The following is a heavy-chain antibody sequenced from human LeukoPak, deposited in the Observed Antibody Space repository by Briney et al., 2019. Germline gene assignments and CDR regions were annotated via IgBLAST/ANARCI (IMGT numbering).Heavy chain of an antibody. Sequence: PGGSLRLSCAASGFTFSSYVMNWVRQAPGKGLEWVSYISSSGSTIYYADSVKGRFTISRDDAKNSLYLQMNSLRAEDTAVYYCAREIYGSGSYSYFDYWGQGTLVTVSS. J-gene: IGHJ4*02. D-gene: IGHD3-10*01. CDR3: AREIYGSGSYSYFDY. CDR1: GFTFSSYV. V-gene: IGHV3-48*03. CDR2: ISSSGSTI.